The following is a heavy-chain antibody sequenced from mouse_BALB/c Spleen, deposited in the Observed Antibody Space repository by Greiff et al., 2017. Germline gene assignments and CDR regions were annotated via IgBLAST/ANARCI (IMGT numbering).Heavy chain of an antibody. CDR1: GFTFSSYT. V-gene: IGHV5-12-2*01. CDR2: ISNGGGST. D-gene: IGHD2-10*02. J-gene: IGHJ2*01. CDR3: ARHVEYGNLLFDY. Sequence: EVKVVESGGGLVQPGGSLKLSCAASGFTFSSYTMSWVRQTPEKRLEWVAYISNGGGSTYYPDTVKGRFTISRDNAKNTLYLQMSSLKSEDTAMYYCARHVEYGNLLFDYWGQGTTLTVSS.